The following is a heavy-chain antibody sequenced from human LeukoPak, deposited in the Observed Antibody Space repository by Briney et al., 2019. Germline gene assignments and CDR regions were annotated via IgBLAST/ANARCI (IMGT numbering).Heavy chain of an antibody. CDR3: AKRGVVIRVILVGFHKEAYYFDS. CDR2: ISDSGGRT. Sequence: PGGSLRLSCAASGFTFSDYYMSWIRQAPGKGLEWVAGISDSGGRTNYADSVKGRFTISRDNPKNTIYLQMNSLRAEDTAVYFCAKRGVVIRVILVGFHKEAYYFDSWGQGAPVTVSS. V-gene: IGHV3-23*01. D-gene: IGHD3-22*01. J-gene: IGHJ4*02. CDR1: GFTFSDYY.